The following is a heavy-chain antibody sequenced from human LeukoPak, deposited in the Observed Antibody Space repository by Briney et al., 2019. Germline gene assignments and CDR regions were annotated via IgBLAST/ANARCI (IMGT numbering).Heavy chain of an antibody. CDR3: ARDLYYYDSRGSYHDTFDI. J-gene: IGHJ3*02. V-gene: IGHV1-18*01. Sequence: ASVKVSCKASGYTFTSYGISWVRQAPGQGREWMGWISVYNGNTKYAQQFQGRVTMTTDTSTSTAYMELRGLRSDDTAVYYCARDLYYYDSRGSYHDTFDIWGQGTMVTVSS. CDR1: GYTFTSYG. D-gene: IGHD3-22*01. CDR2: ISVYNGNT.